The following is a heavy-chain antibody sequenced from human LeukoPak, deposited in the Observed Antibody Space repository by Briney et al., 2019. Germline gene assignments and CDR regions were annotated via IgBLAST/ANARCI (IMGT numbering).Heavy chain of an antibody. V-gene: IGHV3-23*01. CDR3: ARDRDYAFDS. CDR2: VSASADST. D-gene: IGHD4-17*01. Sequence: PGGSLRLSCAASEFMFSKYAMSWVRQAPGKGLEWVSAVSASADSTYYADSVKGRFIISRDNSKNTLFLQMNSLRDEDTAVYYCARDRDYAFDSWGQGTLVTVSS. CDR1: EFMFSKYA. J-gene: IGHJ4*02.